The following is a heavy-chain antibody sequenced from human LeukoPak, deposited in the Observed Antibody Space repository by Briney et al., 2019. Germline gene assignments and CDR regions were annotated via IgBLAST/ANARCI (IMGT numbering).Heavy chain of an antibody. D-gene: IGHD6-19*01. CDR3: TGGSSGWYYYYYGMDV. CDR2: IKSKTDGGTT. J-gene: IGHJ6*02. Sequence: GGSLRLSCAASGFTFSNAWMSWVRQAPGKGLEWVGRIKSKTDGGTTDYAAPVKGRFTISRDDSKNTLYLQMNSPKTEDTAVYYCTGGSSGWYYYYYGMDVWGQGTTVTVSS. CDR1: GFTFSNAW. V-gene: IGHV3-15*01.